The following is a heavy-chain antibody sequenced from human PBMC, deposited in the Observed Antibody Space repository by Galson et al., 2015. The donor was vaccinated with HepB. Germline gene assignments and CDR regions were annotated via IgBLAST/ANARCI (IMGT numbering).Heavy chain of an antibody. V-gene: IGHV3-7*01. CDR3: ARGSGSYDY. D-gene: IGHD1-26*01. Sequence: SLRLSCAASGFSFSTYWMNWVRQAPGKGLEWVANIKQDGSENYNVDSVKGRFTISRDNAKNSLHLQMNSLRAEDTAVYYCARGSGSYDYWGQGTLVTVSS. CDR2: IKQDGSEN. J-gene: IGHJ4*02. CDR1: GFSFSTYW.